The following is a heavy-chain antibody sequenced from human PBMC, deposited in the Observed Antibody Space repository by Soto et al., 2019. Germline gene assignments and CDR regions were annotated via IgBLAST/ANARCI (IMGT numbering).Heavy chain of an antibody. CDR2: ISYDGNNN. CDR1: GFIFSNYA. D-gene: IGHD3-9*01. Sequence: QVQLVESGGGVVQPGRSLRLSCAASGFIFSNYAMNWVRQAPGKGLEWVALISYDGNNNYYTDSVKGRFTISRDNSKSALYLQMNSLRAEDTAVYYCAKGNLRLSPSSYIFSLRQNWYFDLWGRGTLVTVSS. V-gene: IGHV3-30-3*01. J-gene: IGHJ2*01. CDR3: AKGNLRLSPSSYIFSLRQNWYFDL.